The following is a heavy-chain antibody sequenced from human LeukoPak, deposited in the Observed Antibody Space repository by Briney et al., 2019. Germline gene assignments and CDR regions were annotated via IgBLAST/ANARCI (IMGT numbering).Heavy chain of an antibody. CDR2: ISSSSSYT. V-gene: IGHV3-11*06. CDR1: GFTFSDYY. D-gene: IGHD3-9*01. J-gene: IGHJ4*02. Sequence: PGGSLRLSCAASGFTFSDYYMSWIRQAPGKGLEGVSYISSSSSYTNYADSVKGRFTISRDNAKNSLYLQMNSLRAEDTAVYSCEKKPTYYDILTGYFDYWGQGTLVTVSS. CDR3: EKKPTYYDILTGYFDY.